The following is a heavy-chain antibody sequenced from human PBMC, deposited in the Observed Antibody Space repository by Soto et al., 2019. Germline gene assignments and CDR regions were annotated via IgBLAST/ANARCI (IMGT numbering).Heavy chain of an antibody. CDR1: GFSHSTSGMR. CDR2: IDWDDDK. D-gene: IGHD3-3*01. Sequence: SGPTLVNPEQTLTLTCTFSGFSHSTSGMRVRWSRQPPGKALEWLARIDWDDDKYYSTSLKTRLTISKDTSKNQVVLTMTNMDPVDTATYYCARIPLYDFWSGPQSPHTYGMDVWGQGT. V-gene: IGHV2-70*04. J-gene: IGHJ6*02. CDR3: ARIPLYDFWSGPQSPHTYGMDV.